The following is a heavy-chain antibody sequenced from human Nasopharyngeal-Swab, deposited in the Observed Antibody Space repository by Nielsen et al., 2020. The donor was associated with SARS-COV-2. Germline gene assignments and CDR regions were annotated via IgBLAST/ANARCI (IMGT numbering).Heavy chain of an antibody. V-gene: IGHV3-53*01. CDR2: TEIGGTT. CDR1: GLTVSSTY. J-gene: IGHJ1*01. Sequence: GESLTSSWAVSGLTVSSTYMSWVRQAPGKGLERVSVTEIGGTTHYADSVKGRFSISRDSSTNTLYLQMNNVRAEDTAVYYCARDLGGGYCTTTNCPGSWGQGTLVTVSS. CDR3: ARDLGGGYCTTTNCPGS. D-gene: IGHD2-2*01.